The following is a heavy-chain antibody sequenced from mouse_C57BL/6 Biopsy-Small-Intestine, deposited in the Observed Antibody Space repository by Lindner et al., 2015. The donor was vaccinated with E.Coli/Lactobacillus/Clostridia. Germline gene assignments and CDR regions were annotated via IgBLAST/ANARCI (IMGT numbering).Heavy chain of an antibody. Sequence: SVKVSCKASGYTFNDYGITWVRQAPGQGLEWVGWISVYNGDRHYAQKVQGRITMTADTSSNTAYMELRSLRSDDTAVYYCARFGLLRYFITTTYYYYGMDVWGQGTTVTVSS. CDR3: ARFGLLRYFITTTYYYYGMDV. V-gene: IGHV14-4*02. CDR1: GYTFNDYG. D-gene: IGHD1-1*02. J-gene: IGHJ1*01. CDR2: ISVYNGDR.